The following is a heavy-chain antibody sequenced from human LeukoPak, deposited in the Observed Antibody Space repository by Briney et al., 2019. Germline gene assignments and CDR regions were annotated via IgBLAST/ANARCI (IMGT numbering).Heavy chain of an antibody. CDR1: GFGFGAYA. Sequence: PGGSLRLSCAASGFGFGAYAMIWDRQAPGKGLEWVSLIHNDAATTYYADSVRGRFTVSRDNSKNTLYLEMSSLRAEDTAVYYCAKGKGGTSFNYCFDYWGQGTPVSVSS. CDR2: IHNDAATT. D-gene: IGHD2/OR15-2a*01. J-gene: IGHJ4*02. CDR3: AKGKGGTSFNYCFDY. V-gene: IGHV3-23*03.